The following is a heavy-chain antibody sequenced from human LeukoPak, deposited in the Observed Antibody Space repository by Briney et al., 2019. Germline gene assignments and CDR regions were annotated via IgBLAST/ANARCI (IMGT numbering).Heavy chain of an antibody. CDR3: AKDEGSGWSPIDF. D-gene: IGHD6-19*01. CDR2: VNSGGST. CDR1: GLTFSSYA. J-gene: IGHJ4*02. V-gene: IGHV3-23*01. Sequence: GGSLTLSCAASGLTFSSYATSWVRQAPGKGLEWVSGVNSGGSTYYADSVTGRFTISRDNSKNTLYLQMNSLRTEDTAVYYCAKDEGSGWSPIDFWGQGTLVTVSS.